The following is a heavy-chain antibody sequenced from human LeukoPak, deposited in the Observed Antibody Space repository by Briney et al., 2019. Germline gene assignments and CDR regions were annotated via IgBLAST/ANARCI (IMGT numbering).Heavy chain of an antibody. V-gene: IGHV1-18*01. CDR3: ARDPLRFGELLGYFDY. D-gene: IGHD3-10*01. CDR1: GYTFTSYG. Sequence: ASVRVSCKASGYTFTSYGISWVRQAPGQGLEWMAWISAYNGNTKYAQKFQGRVTMTTDTSTSTAYMELRSLRSDDTAVYYCARDPLRFGELLGYFDYWGQGTLVTVSS. J-gene: IGHJ4*02. CDR2: ISAYNGNT.